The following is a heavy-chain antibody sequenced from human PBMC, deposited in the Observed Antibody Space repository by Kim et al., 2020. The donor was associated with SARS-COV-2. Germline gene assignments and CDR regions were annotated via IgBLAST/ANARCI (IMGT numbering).Heavy chain of an antibody. CDR2: IKQDGSQK. CDR3: ARSYEWSFEF. J-gene: IGHJ4*02. V-gene: IGHV3-7*03. CDR1: GFTFSTYW. D-gene: IGHD3-16*01. Sequence: GGSLRLSCAASGFTFSTYWMSWVRQAPGKGLEWVANIKQDGSQKHYVDSLKGRFTISRDNAKNSLYLQMNSLRVEDTAVYYCARSYEWSFEFWGQGTLVTVSS.